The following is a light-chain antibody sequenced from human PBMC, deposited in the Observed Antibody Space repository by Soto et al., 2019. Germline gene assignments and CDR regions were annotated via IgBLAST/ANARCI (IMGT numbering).Light chain of an antibody. CDR1: SGHSNYA. CDR3: QTWGSGIVV. CDR2: LNSDVSH. Sequence: QPVLTQSPSASASLGASVKLTCTLSSGHSNYAIAWHQQQSEKGPRYLMKLNSDVSHSKGDGIPDRFSGSSSGAERYLTISSLQSEDEADYYCQTWGSGIVVFGGGTKLTV. V-gene: IGLV4-69*01. J-gene: IGLJ2*01.